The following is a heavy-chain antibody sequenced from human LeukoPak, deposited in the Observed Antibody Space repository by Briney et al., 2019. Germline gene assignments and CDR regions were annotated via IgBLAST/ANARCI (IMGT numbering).Heavy chain of an antibody. CDR1: GFTFDDYA. V-gene: IGHV3-9*03. Sequence: PGGSLRLSCAASGFTFDDYAMHWVRQAPGKGLEWVSGVSWNSGSIGYADSVKGRFTISRDNAKNSLYLQMNSLRAEDMALYYCAKEGYCSSTSCHDAFDIWGQGTTVTVSS. CDR2: VSWNSGSI. CDR3: AKEGYCSSTSCHDAFDI. J-gene: IGHJ3*02. D-gene: IGHD2-2*01.